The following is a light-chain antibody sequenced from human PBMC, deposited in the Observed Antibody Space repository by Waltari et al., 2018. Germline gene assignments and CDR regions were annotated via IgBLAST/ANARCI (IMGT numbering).Light chain of an antibody. CDR2: GDD. CDR3: QSYDNDINV. Sequence: NFMLTQPHSISESPGKTVTISCTRTSGNIVSSYVHWYQQRPGRAPLLVISGDDRRPSGVPDRFSASIDRSSNSASLTISGLQIEDEADYYCQSYDNDINVFGSGTKVTVL. J-gene: IGLJ6*01. CDR1: SGNIVSSY. V-gene: IGLV6-57*03.